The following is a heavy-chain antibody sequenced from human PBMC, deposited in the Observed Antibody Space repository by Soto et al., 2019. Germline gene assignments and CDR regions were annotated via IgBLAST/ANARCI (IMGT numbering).Heavy chain of an antibody. J-gene: IGHJ5*02. V-gene: IGHV3-23*01. CDR1: GFTFSSYA. D-gene: IGHD6-13*01. Sequence: GGSLRLSCAASGFTFSSYAMSWVRQAPGKGLEWVSAISGSGGSTYYADSVKGRFTISRDNSKNTLYLQMNSLRPEDTAVHYCAKGGSAALIAPSGRDNWFDPWGQGTQVTVSS. CDR2: ISGSGGST. CDR3: AKGGSAALIAPSGRDNWFDP.